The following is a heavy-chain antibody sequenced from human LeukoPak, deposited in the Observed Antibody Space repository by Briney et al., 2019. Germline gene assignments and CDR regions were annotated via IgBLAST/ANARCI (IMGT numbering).Heavy chain of an antibody. D-gene: IGHD1-26*01. V-gene: IGHV3-49*04. CDR3: TSLLVGATIHFDY. CDR2: IRSKAYGGTT. J-gene: IGHJ4*02. Sequence: GSLRLSCTASGFTFGDYAMSWVRQAPGKGLEWVGFIRSKAYGGTTEYAASVKGRFTISRDDSKSIAYLQMNSLKTEDTAVYYCTSLLVGATIHFDYWGQGTLVTVSS. CDR1: GFTFGDYA.